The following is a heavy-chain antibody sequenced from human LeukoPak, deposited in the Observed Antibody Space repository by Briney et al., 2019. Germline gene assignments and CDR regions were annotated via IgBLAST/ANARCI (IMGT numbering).Heavy chain of an antibody. J-gene: IGHJ4*02. CDR3: ASHFDYYDSSGYFDY. D-gene: IGHD3-22*01. CDR1: GYTFTGYY. Sequence: ASVKVSCKASGYTFTGYYMHWVRQAPGQGLEWMGRINPNSGGANYAQKFQGRVTMTRDTSISTAYMELSRLRSDDTAVYYCASHFDYYDSSGYFDYWGQGTLVTVSS. CDR2: INPNSGGA. V-gene: IGHV1-2*06.